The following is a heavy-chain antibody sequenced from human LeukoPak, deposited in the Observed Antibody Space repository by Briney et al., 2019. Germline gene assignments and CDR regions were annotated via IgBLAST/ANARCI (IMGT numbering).Heavy chain of an antibody. D-gene: IGHD2/OR15-2a*01. J-gene: IGHJ6*02. CDR3: AKEGAGFQNGMDV. Sequence: GRSLRLSCAASGFTFSSYGMHWVRQAPGKEVEWVAVISYDGSNKYYADSVKGRFTISRDNSKNTLYLQMNSLRAEDTVVYYCAKEGAGFQNGMDVWGQGTTVTVSS. CDR1: GFTFSSYG. CDR2: ISYDGSNK. V-gene: IGHV3-30*18.